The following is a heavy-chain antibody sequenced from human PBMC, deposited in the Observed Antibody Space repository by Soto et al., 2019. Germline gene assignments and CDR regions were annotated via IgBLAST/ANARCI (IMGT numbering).Heavy chain of an antibody. D-gene: IGHD4-17*01. Sequence: QVQLHESGPGLVKPSETVSITCTVSGGSVISDYWSWIRQPPGKGLEWIAYIHYSGSTNYNPSLKSRVTMSIDTSKSQVSLKLSSVTATDTAVYYCARTTASGYMDVWGKGTTVTVSS. J-gene: IGHJ6*03. CDR3: ARTTASGYMDV. CDR1: GGSVISDY. CDR2: IHYSGST. V-gene: IGHV4-59*08.